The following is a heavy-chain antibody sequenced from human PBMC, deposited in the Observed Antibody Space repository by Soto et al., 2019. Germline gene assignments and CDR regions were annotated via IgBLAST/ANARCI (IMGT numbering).Heavy chain of an antibody. CDR1: GFTVSSNY. CDR3: ARDQRTYGMDV. J-gene: IGHJ6*02. CDR2: IYSGGST. Sequence: EVQLVESGGGLVQPGGSLRLSCAASGFTVSSNYMSWVRQAPGKGLEWVSVIYSGGSTYYADSVKGRFTLSRDNSKNTLYLHMTSLRAEDTAVYYCARDQRTYGMDVWGQGTTVTVSS. V-gene: IGHV3-66*01.